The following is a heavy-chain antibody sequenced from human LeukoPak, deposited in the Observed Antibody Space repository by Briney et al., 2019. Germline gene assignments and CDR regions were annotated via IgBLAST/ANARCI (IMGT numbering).Heavy chain of an antibody. Sequence: GGSLRLSCAASGFTFSSYSMNWVRQAPGKGLEWVSYISSSGSTIYYAASEKGRFTISRDNSKNTPYLQMNSLRAEDTALYYWAKEGGPTPYDMDVWGKGTTVTVSS. CDR3: AKEGGPTPYDMDV. V-gene: IGHV3-48*01. CDR1: GFTFSSYS. J-gene: IGHJ6*03. D-gene: IGHD3-16*01. CDR2: ISSSGSTI.